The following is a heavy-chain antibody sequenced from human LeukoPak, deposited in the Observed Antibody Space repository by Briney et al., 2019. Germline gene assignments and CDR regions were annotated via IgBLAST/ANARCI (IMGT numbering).Heavy chain of an antibody. CDR3: ARGGYDILTGYYSI. Sequence: SVKVSCKASGGTFSSSAISWVRQAPGQGLEWMGGIIPIFGTANYAQKFQGRVTITADESTSTAYMELSSLRSEDTAVYYCARGGYDILTGYYSIWGQGTLVTVSS. D-gene: IGHD3-9*01. CDR1: GGTFSSSA. CDR2: IIPIFGTA. J-gene: IGHJ4*02. V-gene: IGHV1-69*13.